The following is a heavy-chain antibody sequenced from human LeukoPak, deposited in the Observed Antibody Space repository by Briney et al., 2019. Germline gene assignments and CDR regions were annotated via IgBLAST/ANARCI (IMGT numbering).Heavy chain of an antibody. D-gene: IGHD5/OR15-5a*01. Sequence: ASVKVSCKASGYTFTSYGISWVRQAPGQGLEWMGWISAYNGNTNYAQKLQGRVTMTTDTSTSTAYLELRSLRSDDTAVYYCARVRRRASTIRRRYYFDYWGQGTLVTVSS. CDR3: ARVRRRASTIRRRYYFDY. V-gene: IGHV1-18*01. CDR1: GYTFTSYG. J-gene: IGHJ4*02. CDR2: ISAYNGNT.